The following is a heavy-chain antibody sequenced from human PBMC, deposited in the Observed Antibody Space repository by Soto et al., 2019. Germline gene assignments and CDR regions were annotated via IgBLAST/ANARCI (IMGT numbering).Heavy chain of an antibody. CDR1: SASFSSGSFY. CDR2: IYNNETF. J-gene: IGHJ4*02. Sequence: ATLSRASSVSSASFSSGSFYGSWIRQPPGKGLEWIGFIYNNETFNYNPSLKSRVTLSVDTSKHQFPLKLSSVTAADTAVYYCARVTLRYSSSHNFDSWGQGALVTVSS. CDR3: ARVTLRYSSSHNFDS. D-gene: IGHD6-19*01. V-gene: IGHV4-61*01.